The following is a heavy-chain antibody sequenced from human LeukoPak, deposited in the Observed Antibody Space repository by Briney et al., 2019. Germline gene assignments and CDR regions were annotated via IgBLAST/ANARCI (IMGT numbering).Heavy chain of an antibody. CDR3: ARGGYYYDSSGYYYRAFDI. V-gene: IGHV4-59*08. CDR2: IYCSGST. CDR1: GGSISSYY. Sequence: SETLSLTCTVSGGSISSYYWSWIRQPPGKGLEWIGYIYCSGSTNYNPSLKSRVTISVDTSKNQFSLKLSSVTAADTAVYYCARGGYYYDSSGYYYRAFDIWGQGTMVTVSS. D-gene: IGHD3-22*01. J-gene: IGHJ3*02.